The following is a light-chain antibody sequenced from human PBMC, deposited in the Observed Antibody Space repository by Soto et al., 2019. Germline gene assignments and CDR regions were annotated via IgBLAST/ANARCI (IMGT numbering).Light chain of an antibody. CDR2: GNN. CDR1: SSNIGAGYD. Sequence: QSVRTQPPSVSGAPGQRVTISCTGSSSNIGAGYDVHWYQQLPGTAPKLLIYGNNNRPSGVPDRLSGSKSGTSASLAITGLQAEDEADYYCQSYDSSLSGVVFGGGPKLTVL. CDR3: QSYDSSLSGVV. V-gene: IGLV1-40*01. J-gene: IGLJ2*01.